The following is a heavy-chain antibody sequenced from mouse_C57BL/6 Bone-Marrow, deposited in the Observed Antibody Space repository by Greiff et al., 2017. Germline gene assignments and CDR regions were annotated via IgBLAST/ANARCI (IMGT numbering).Heavy chain of an antibody. D-gene: IGHD2-1*01. J-gene: IGHJ3*01. CDR2: IYPRSGNT. V-gene: IGHV1-81*01. Sequence: VQLQQSGAELARPGASVKLSCKASGYTFPSYGISWVKQRTGQGLEWIGEIYPRSGNTYYNEKFKGKATLTADKSSSTAYMELRSLASEDSAVDFCARSGYGNPFAYWGKGTLVTVSA. CDR3: ARSGYGNPFAY. CDR1: GYTFPSYG.